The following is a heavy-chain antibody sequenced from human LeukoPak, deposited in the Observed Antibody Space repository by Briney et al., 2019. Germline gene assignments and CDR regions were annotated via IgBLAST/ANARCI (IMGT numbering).Heavy chain of an antibody. CDR2: IYHSGST. J-gene: IGHJ3*02. Sequence: PSETLSLTCTVSGYSISSGYYWGWIRQPPGKGLEWIGSIYHSGSTYYNPSLKSRVTISVDTSKNQFSLKLSSVTAADTAVYYCARDLDSNWNYVLPSNAFDIWGQGTMVTVSS. CDR3: ARDLDSNWNYVLPSNAFDI. CDR1: GYSISSGYY. V-gene: IGHV4-38-2*02. D-gene: IGHD1-7*01.